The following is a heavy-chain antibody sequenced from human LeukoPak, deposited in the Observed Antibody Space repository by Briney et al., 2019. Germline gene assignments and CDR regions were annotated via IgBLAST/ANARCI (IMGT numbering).Heavy chain of an antibody. D-gene: IGHD1-26*01. Sequence: GASVKVSCKASGYTFTGYYMHWVRQAPGQGLEWMGWINPNSGGTNYAQKFRGRVTMTRDTSISTAYMELSRLRSDDTAVYYCAIGYGSSAAVFDYWGQGTLVTVSS. V-gene: IGHV1-2*02. CDR2: INPNSGGT. CDR3: AIGYGSSAAVFDY. J-gene: IGHJ4*02. CDR1: GYTFTGYY.